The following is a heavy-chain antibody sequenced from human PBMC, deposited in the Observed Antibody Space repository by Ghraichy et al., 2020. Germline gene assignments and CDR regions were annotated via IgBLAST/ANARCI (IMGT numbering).Heavy chain of an antibody. CDR1: GYTFTGYY. V-gene: IGHV1-2*02. J-gene: IGHJ4*02. CDR2: INPNSGGT. Sequence: ASVKVSCKASGYTFTGYYMHWVRQAPGQGLEWMGWINPNSGGTNYAQKFQGRVTMTRDTSISTAYMELSRLRSDDTAVYYCARDLSYYDSSGYPGPFDYWGQGTLVTVSS. CDR3: ARDLSYYDSSGYPGPFDY. D-gene: IGHD3-22*01.